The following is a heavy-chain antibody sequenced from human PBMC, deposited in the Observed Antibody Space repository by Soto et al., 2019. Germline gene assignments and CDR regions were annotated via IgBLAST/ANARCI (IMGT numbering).Heavy chain of an antibody. CDR2: ISGSGGST. Sequence: GGSLRLSCAASGFTFSSYAMSWVRQAPGKGLEWVSAISGSGGSTYYADSVKGRFTISRDNSKNTLYLQMNSLRAENTAVYYCAKERVYCSSTSCPQWYYYYGMDVWGQGTTVTVSS. CDR1: GFTFSSYA. J-gene: IGHJ6*02. V-gene: IGHV3-23*01. CDR3: AKERVYCSSTSCPQWYYYYGMDV. D-gene: IGHD2-2*01.